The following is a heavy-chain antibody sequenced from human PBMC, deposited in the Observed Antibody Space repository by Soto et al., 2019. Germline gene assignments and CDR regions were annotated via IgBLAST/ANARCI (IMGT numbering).Heavy chain of an antibody. CDR2: IYYSGST. CDR1: GGSISSGDYY. D-gene: IGHD2-21*02. J-gene: IGHJ6*02. Sequence: QVQLQESGPGLVKPSQTLSLTCTVSGGSISSGDYYWSWIRQPPGKGLEWIGYIYYSGSTYYNPSLKSRVTISVDTSKNQFSLKLSSVTAADTAVYYCARVRVVVTAGDYYYGMDVWGQGTTVTVSS. CDR3: ARVRVVVTAGDYYYGMDV. V-gene: IGHV4-30-4*01.